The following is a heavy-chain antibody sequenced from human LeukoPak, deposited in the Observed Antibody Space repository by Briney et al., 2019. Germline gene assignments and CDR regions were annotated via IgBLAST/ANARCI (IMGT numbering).Heavy chain of an antibody. D-gene: IGHD3-22*01. CDR3: ARRSYYDSSGFSDY. V-gene: IGHV4-34*01. CDR1: GGSFSGYY. J-gene: IGHJ4*02. CDR2: INHSGST. Sequence: SETLSLTCAVYGGSFSGYYWSWIRQPPGKGLEWIGEINHSGSTNYNPSLKSRVTISVDTSKNQFSLKLSSVTAADTAVYYCARRSYYDSSGFSDYWGQGTLVTVSS.